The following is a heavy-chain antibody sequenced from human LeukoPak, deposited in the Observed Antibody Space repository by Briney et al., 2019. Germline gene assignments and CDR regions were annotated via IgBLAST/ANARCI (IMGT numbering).Heavy chain of an antibody. V-gene: IGHV4-34*01. CDR2: INRSGST. J-gene: IGHJ3*02. Sequence: SEILPLTCAVYGGSFSGYYWSWIRQPPGKGLEWIGEINRSGSTNYNPSLKSRVTISVDTSKNQFSLKLSSVTAADTAVYYCARSRVRWGRAGAFDIGAQGTMVTVFS. D-gene: IGHD3-16*01. CDR1: GGSFSGYY. CDR3: ARSRVRWGRAGAFDI.